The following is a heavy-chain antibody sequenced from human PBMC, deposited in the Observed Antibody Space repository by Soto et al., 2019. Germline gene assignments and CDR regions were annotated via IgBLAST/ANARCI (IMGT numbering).Heavy chain of an antibody. CDR3: ARKLIAASGTFDY. CDR2: INPNTGVT. CDR1: GYTFTGYY. D-gene: IGHD6-13*01. J-gene: IGHJ4*02. V-gene: IGHV1-2*02. Sequence: QVHLVQSGAEVQKPGASVKVSCKASGYTFTGYYLHWVRQAPGQGLEWMGWINPNTGVTSFAQNFQGRVTMTRDTSIRTAYMEPSWLRSDDTAIYYCARKLIAASGTFDYWGQGTLVTVSS.